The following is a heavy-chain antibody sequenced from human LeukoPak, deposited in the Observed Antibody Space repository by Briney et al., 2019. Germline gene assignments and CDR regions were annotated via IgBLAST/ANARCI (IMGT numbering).Heavy chain of an antibody. CDR1: GFTFSSYG. V-gene: IGHV3-30*18. D-gene: IGHD2-8*01. CDR2: ISYDGSNK. CDR3: AKGQMGPYYFVY. J-gene: IGHJ4*02. Sequence: GGSLRLSCAASGFTFSSYGMHWVRQAPGKGLEWVAVISYDGSNKYYADSVKGRFTISRDNSKNTLYLQMNSLRAEDTAVYYCAKGQMGPYYFVYWGQGTLVTVSS.